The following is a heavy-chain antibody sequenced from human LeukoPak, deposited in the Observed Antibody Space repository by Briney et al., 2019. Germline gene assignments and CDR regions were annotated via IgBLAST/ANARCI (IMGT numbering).Heavy chain of an antibody. CDR3: AREGSQYYFDY. J-gene: IGHJ4*02. V-gene: IGHV4-39*07. CDR1: GGSISSSSYY. Sequence: PPKTLSLTCTVSGGSISSSSYYWGWIRQPPGKGLEWIGSIYYSGSTYYNPSLKSRVTISVDTSKNQSSLKLSSVTAADTAVYYCAREGSQYYFDYWGQGTLVTVSS. CDR2: IYYSGST.